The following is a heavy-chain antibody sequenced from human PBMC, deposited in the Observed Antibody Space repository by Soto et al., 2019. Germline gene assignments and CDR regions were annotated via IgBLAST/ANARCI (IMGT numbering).Heavy chain of an antibody. CDR1: GYSFTSYW. D-gene: IGHD3-22*01. Sequence: VESLKISCKGSGYSFTSYWISWVRQMPGKGLEWMGRIDPSDSYTNYSPSFQGHITISADKSISTAYLQWSSLKASDTAMYYCARHQAYYYESSGDRSNKGASEIWGKGTMVTVSS. V-gene: IGHV5-10-1*01. J-gene: IGHJ3*02. CDR2: IDPSDSYT. CDR3: ARHQAYYYESSGDRSNKGASEI.